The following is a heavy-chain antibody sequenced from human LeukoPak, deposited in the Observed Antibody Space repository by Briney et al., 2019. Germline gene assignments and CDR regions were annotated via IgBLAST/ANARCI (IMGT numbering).Heavy chain of an antibody. CDR3: ARDSTTVTSEVFDY. J-gene: IGHJ4*02. V-gene: IGHV4-30-2*01. D-gene: IGHD4-11*01. Sequence: SETLSLTCTVSGDSMSSSSYHWNWIRQPPGKGLEWIGYIYHSGTTDYNPSLESRVTISVDRSKNQFSLKLGSVTAADTAVYYCARDSTTVTSEVFDYWGQGILVTVSS. CDR1: GDSMSSSSYH. CDR2: IYHSGTT.